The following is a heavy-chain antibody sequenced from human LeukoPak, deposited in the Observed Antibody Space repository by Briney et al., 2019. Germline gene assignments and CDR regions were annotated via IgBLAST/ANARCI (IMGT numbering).Heavy chain of an antibody. V-gene: IGHV4-38-2*02. Sequence: SETLSLTCTVSGYSISSGYYWGWIRQPPGKGLEWIGSIYHSGSTYYNPSLKSRVTISVDTSKNQFSLKLSSVTAADTAVYYCARDPLPYYYDSSGYYSYAFDIWGQGTMVTVSS. CDR2: IYHSGST. J-gene: IGHJ3*02. CDR1: GYSISSGYY. D-gene: IGHD3-22*01. CDR3: ARDPLPYYYDSSGYYSYAFDI.